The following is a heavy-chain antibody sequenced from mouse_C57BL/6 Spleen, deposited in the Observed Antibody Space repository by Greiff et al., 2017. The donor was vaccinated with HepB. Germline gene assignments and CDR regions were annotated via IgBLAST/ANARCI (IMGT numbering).Heavy chain of an antibody. Sequence: DVKLVESGGGLVKPGGSLKLSCAASGFTFSDYGMHWVRQAPEKGLEWVAYISSGSSTIYYADTVKGRFTISRDNAKNTLFLQMTSLRSEDTAMYYCATTVGDAMDYWGQGTSVTVSS. CDR1: GFTFSDYG. CDR2: ISSGSSTI. CDR3: ATTVGDAMDY. D-gene: IGHD1-1*01. V-gene: IGHV5-17*01. J-gene: IGHJ4*01.